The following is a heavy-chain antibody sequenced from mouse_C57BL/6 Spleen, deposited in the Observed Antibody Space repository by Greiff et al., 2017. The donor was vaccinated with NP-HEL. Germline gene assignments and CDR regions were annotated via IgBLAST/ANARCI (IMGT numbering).Heavy chain of an antibody. Sequence: VHVKQSGAELVRPGASVTLSCKASGYTFTDYEMHWVKQTPVHGLEWIGAIDPETGGTAYNQKFKGKAILTADKSSSTAYMELRSLTSEDSAVYYCTRRGYYGSSSSFDYWGQGTTLTVSS. CDR2: IDPETGGT. CDR3: TRRGYYGSSSSFDY. CDR1: GYTFTDYE. J-gene: IGHJ2*01. D-gene: IGHD1-1*01. V-gene: IGHV1-15*01.